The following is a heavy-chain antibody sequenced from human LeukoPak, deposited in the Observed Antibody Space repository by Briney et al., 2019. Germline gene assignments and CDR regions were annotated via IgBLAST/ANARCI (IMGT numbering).Heavy chain of an antibody. D-gene: IGHD3-10*01. CDR1: GFSLRAYD. V-gene: IGHV3-23*01. Sequence: GGSLRLSCAASGFSLRAYDLIWVRQAPGKGLDWVSIINGGGDIMMYEDSVKGRFTISRDNSKNTFYLQMNTLRVEDTAVYYCAMRDRGYGLDIWGQGTMVTVSS. CDR2: INGGGDIM. J-gene: IGHJ3*02. CDR3: AMRDRGYGLDI.